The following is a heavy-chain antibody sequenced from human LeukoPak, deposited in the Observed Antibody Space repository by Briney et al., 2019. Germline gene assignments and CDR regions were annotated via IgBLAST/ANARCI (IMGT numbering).Heavy chain of an antibody. Sequence: SQTMSLTCTVSGGSISSGDYYWNWIRQPPGKGLEWIGYIYYSESIYYNPSLKSRGTISVHTSKNQFSLKLSSVTAADTAVYYCAREQGRLEGLSSAPRGGQGTLVTVSS. CDR1: GGSISSGDYY. D-gene: IGHD3-3*01. CDR3: AREQGRLEGLSSAPR. CDR2: IYYSESI. V-gene: IGHV4-30-4*08. J-gene: IGHJ4*02.